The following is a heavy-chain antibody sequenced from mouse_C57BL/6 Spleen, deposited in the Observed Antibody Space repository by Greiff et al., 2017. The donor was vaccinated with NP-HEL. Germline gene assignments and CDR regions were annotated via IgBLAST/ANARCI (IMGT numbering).Heavy chain of an antibody. CDR1: GYTFTSYW. CDR2: IDPSDSET. V-gene: IGHV1-52*01. CDR3: AGNYYGSSSYFDY. D-gene: IGHD1-1*01. J-gene: IGHJ2*01. Sequence: VQLQQPGAELVRPGSSVKLSCKASGYTFTSYWMHWVKQRPIQGLEWIGNIDPSDSETHYNQKFKDKATLTVDKSSSTAYMQLSSLTSEDSVVYYCAGNYYGSSSYFDYWGQGTTLTVSS.